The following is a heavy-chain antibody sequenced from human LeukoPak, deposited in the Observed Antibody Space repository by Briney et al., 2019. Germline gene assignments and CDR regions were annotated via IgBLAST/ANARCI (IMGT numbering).Heavy chain of an antibody. D-gene: IGHD3-10*01. V-gene: IGHV4-39*01. Sequence: KPSQTLSLTCTVSGGSISSSSYYWGWIRQPPGKGLEWIGRIYYSGSTYYNPSLKSRVTISADTSKNQFSLKLSSVIAADTAVYYCARHPGVYGSGSYSLDYWGQGTLVTVSS. CDR2: IYYSGST. J-gene: IGHJ4*02. CDR3: ARHPGVYGSGSYSLDY. CDR1: GGSISSSSYY.